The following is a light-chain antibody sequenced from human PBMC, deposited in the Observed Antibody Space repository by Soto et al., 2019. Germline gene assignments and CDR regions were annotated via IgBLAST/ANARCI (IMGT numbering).Light chain of an antibody. J-gene: IGLJ1*01. CDR3: NSYTNDTTLV. CDR2: EVT. Sequence: QSVLAQPASLAGSPGQPITISCTGTSSEVGAYKFVSWYQHHPGKAPKLIIFEVTNRPSGVSSRFSGSKSGNTASLTISRLRPEDEADYYCNSYTNDTTLVFGSGTKVTVL. CDR1: SSEVGAYKF. V-gene: IGLV2-14*01.